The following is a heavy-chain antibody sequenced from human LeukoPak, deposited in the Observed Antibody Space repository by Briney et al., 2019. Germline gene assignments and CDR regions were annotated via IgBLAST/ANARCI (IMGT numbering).Heavy chain of an antibody. CDR3: ARVGYSGYAGHRFDP. Sequence: SETLSLTCAVYGGSFSGYYWSWIRQPPGKGLEWIGEINHSGSTNYNPSLKSRVTISVDTSKNQFSLKLSSVTAADTAVYYCARVGYSGYAGHRFDPWGQGTLVTVSS. V-gene: IGHV4-34*01. J-gene: IGHJ5*02. D-gene: IGHD5-12*01. CDR1: GGSFSGYY. CDR2: INHSGST.